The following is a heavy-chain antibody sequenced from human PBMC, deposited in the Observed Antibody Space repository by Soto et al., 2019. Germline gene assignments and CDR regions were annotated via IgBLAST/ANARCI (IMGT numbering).Heavy chain of an antibody. CDR2: IIPILGIA. V-gene: IGHV1-69*02. CDR3: ARSLGYCSSTSCYVGTNWFDP. CDR1: GGTFSSYT. J-gene: IGHJ5*02. Sequence: QVQLVQSGAEVKKPGSSVKVSCKASGGTFSSYTISWVRQAPGQGLEWMGRIIPILGIANYAQKFQGRVTITADKSPSTAYMELSSLRSEDTAVYYCARSLGYCSSTSCYVGTNWFDPWGQGTLVTVSS. D-gene: IGHD2-2*01.